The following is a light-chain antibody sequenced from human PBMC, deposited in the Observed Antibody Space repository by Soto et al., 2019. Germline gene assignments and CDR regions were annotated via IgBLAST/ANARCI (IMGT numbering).Light chain of an antibody. CDR2: KIS. CDR1: QSLVHSDGNTY. Sequence: DIVMTQTPLSSPVTLGQSASISCRSSQSLVHSDGNTYLSWLHQGPGQPPRLLIHKISNRFSGVPDSFSGSRAGTEFTLRISRVEAEDVGIYYFVLAPPFPRAFGQRTKVEI. CDR3: VLAPPFPRA. J-gene: IGKJ1*01. V-gene: IGKV2-24*01.